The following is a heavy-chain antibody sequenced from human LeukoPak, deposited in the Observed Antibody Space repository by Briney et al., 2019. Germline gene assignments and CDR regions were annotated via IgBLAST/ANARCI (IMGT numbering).Heavy chain of an antibody. D-gene: IGHD3-22*01. CDR1: GFTFSSYA. CDR2: ISGSGGST. V-gene: IGHV3-23*01. Sequence: GGSLRLSCTASGFTFSSYAMSWVRQAPGKGLEWVSAISGSGGSTYYADSVEGRFTISRDNSKNTLYLQMSSLRAEDAAVYYCVKDYTGGYYYLVSLDYWGQGTLVTASS. J-gene: IGHJ4*02. CDR3: VKDYTGGYYYLVSLDY.